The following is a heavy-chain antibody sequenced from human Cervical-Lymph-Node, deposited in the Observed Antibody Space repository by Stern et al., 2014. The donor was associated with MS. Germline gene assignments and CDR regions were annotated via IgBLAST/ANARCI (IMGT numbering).Heavy chain of an antibody. CDR3: ATARSSSAVDAFDI. CDR1: GSTFSRYS. Sequence: VQLVQSGGGLAQPGGSLRLTCAASGSTFSRYSMNWVRQAPGKGLQCVSYISTSSLTIYYADSVKGRFTISRDNAKNSLYLLMNSLRAEDTAVYYCATARSSSAVDAFDIWGQGTMVTVSS. CDR2: ISTSSLTI. J-gene: IGHJ3*02. D-gene: IGHD6-19*01. V-gene: IGHV3-48*01.